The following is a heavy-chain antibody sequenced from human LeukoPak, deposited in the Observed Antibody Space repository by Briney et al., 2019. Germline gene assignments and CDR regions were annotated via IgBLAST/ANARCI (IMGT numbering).Heavy chain of an antibody. Sequence: PGGSLRLSCAASGFTVSSNYMSWARQAPGKGLEWVSVIYSGGSTYYADSVKGRFTISRDNSKNTLYLQMNSLRAEDTAVYYCASKSSGWLIGYYFDYWGQGTLVTVSS. D-gene: IGHD6-19*01. V-gene: IGHV3-66*01. CDR2: IYSGGST. CDR3: ASKSSGWLIGYYFDY. CDR1: GFTVSSNY. J-gene: IGHJ4*02.